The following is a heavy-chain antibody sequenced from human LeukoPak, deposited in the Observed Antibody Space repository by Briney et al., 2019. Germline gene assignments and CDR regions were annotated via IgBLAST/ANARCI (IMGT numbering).Heavy chain of an antibody. V-gene: IGHV3-74*01. J-gene: IGHJ6*04. D-gene: IGHD3-10*01. Sequence: SGGSLRLSCAASGFTFSSYWMHWVRQAPGKGLVWVSRINSDGSSTSYADSVKGRFTISRDNAKNTLYLQMNSLRAEDTAVYYCAKSGSELVDYYYCMDVWGNGTTVTVSS. CDR3: AKSGSELVDYYYCMDV. CDR1: GFTFSSYW. CDR2: INSDGSST.